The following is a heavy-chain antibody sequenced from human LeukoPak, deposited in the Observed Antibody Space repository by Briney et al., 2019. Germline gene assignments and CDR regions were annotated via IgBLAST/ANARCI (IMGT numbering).Heavy chain of an antibody. CDR2: FHNSRTT. J-gene: IGHJ5*02. D-gene: IGHD3-10*01. Sequence: SETLSLTCTVSGGSLKNYYWSWIRQPPGQGLEWIGYFHNSRTTSYNPSLTGRVIISVDTAMDQISLKLNSVTAADTAVYYCARGHLGLSPWGQGTLVTVSS. CDR3: ARGHLGLSP. V-gene: IGHV4-59*01. CDR1: GGSLKNYY.